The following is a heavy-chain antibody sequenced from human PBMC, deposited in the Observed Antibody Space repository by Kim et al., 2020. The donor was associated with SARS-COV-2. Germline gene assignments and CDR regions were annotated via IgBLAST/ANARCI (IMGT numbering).Heavy chain of an antibody. J-gene: IGHJ6*02. CDR3: ARPHPHSGWYGAPAVYGMDV. Sequence: GESLKISCKGSGYSFTSYWISWVRQMPGKGLEWMGRIDPSDSYTNYSPSFQGHVTISADKSISTAYLQWSSLKASDTAMYYCARPHPHSGWYGAPAVYGMDVWGQGTTVTVSS. CDR2: IDPSDSYT. CDR1: GYSFTSYW. V-gene: IGHV5-10-1*01. D-gene: IGHD6-19*01.